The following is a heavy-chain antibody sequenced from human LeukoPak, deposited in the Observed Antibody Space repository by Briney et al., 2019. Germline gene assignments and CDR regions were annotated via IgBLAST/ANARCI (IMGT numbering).Heavy chain of an antibody. D-gene: IGHD3-3*01. CDR1: GYTFTSYD. CDR2: MNPNSGNT. Sequence: ASVKVSCKASGYTFTSYDINWVRQATGQGLEWMGWMNPNSGNTGYAQKFQGRVTMTRNTSISTAYMELSSLRPEDTAVYYCARGSPYDFWSGGYNWFDPWGQGTLVTVSS. CDR3: ARGSPYDFWSGGYNWFDP. J-gene: IGHJ5*02. V-gene: IGHV1-8*01.